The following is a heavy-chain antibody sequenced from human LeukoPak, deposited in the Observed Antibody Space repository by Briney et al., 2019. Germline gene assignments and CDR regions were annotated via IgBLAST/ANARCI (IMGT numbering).Heavy chain of an antibody. CDR2: ISWNSGSI. J-gene: IGHJ5*02. D-gene: IGHD4-17*01. V-gene: IGHV3-9*03. CDR1: GFTFDDYA. CDR3: ARGPYGDYGSWFDP. Sequence: PGGSLRLSCAASGFTFDDYAMHWVRQAPGKGLEWVSGISWNSGSIGYADSVKGRFTISRDNAKNSLYLQMNSLRAEDMALYYFARGPYGDYGSWFDPWGQGTLVTVSS.